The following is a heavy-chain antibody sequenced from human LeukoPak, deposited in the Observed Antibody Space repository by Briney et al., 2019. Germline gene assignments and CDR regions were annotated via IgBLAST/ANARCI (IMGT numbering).Heavy chain of an antibody. CDR1: GGSISSYY. Sequence: PSETLSLTCTVSGGSISSYYWSWIRQPAGKGLEWIGRIYTSGSTNYNPSLKSRVTMSVDTSKNQFSLKLSSVTAADTAVYYCARGYYYGSGIRKYPGSRFTDWGQGTLVTVSS. D-gene: IGHD3-10*01. CDR3: ARGYYYGSGIRKYPGSRFTD. J-gene: IGHJ4*02. V-gene: IGHV4-4*07. CDR2: IYTSGST.